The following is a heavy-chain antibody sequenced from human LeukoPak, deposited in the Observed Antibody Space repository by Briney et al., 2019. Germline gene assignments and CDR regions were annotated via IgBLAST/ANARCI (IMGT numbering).Heavy chain of an antibody. CDR1: GFTLSDYY. J-gene: IGHJ4*02. CDR3: ARESLAYYYDSSGYFPGY. V-gene: IGHV3-11*01. CDR2: ISSSGSTI. D-gene: IGHD3-22*01. Sequence: GGSLRLSCAASGFTLSDYYMSWIRQAPGKGLEWVSYISSSGSTIYYADSVKGRFTISRDNAKNSLYLQMNSLRAEDTAVYYCARESLAYYYDSSGYFPGYWGQGTLVTVSS.